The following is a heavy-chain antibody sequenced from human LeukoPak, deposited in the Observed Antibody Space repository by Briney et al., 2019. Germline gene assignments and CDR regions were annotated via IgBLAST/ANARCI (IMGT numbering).Heavy chain of an antibody. CDR3: ARYGSGAYALDV. V-gene: IGHV4-59*08. Sequence: SETLSLTCTVSGGSISTYYWSWIRQPPGKGLEWIAHIHYSGTTKYNPSLKSRVTLSVDTSKNHFSLKLSSVAAADTAVYYCARYGSGAYALDVWGQGTMVTVSS. CDR2: IHYSGTT. J-gene: IGHJ3*01. CDR1: GGSISTYY. D-gene: IGHD3-10*01.